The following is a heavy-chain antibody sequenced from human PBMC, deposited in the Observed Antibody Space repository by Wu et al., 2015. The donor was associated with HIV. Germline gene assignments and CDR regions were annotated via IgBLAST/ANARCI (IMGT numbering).Heavy chain of an antibody. V-gene: IGHV1-18*01. J-gene: IGHJ6*02. CDR1: GYIFTSYG. CDR2: ISTYNGNT. CDR3: AREMVITPSYYGMDV. Sequence: QVQLVQSGTEVKKPGTSVKVSCKASGYIFTSYGITWVRQAPGQGLEWMGWISTYNGNTKYAQKFQGRVTMTTDTSTSTAYMELRSLRSDDTAVYYCAREMVITPSYYGMDVWGQGTTVTVSS. D-gene: IGHD1-14*01.